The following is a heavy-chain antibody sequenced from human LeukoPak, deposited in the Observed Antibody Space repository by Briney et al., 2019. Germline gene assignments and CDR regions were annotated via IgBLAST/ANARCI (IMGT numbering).Heavy chain of an antibody. D-gene: IGHD2-2*01. CDR3: ARVAMIVVVPAVPYGMDV. Sequence: ASVKVSCKASGYTFTGYYMHWVRQAPGQGLEWMGIINPSGGSTSYAQKFQGRVTMTRDTSTSTVYMELSSLRSEDTAVYYCARVAMIVVVPAVPYGMDVWGQGTTVTVSS. V-gene: IGHV1-46*01. J-gene: IGHJ6*02. CDR2: INPSGGST. CDR1: GYTFTGYY.